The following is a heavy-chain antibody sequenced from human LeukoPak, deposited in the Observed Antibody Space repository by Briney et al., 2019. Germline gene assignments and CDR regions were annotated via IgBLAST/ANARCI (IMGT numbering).Heavy chain of an antibody. J-gene: IGHJ3*02. D-gene: IGHD4-17*01. CDR2: IYYSGST. Sequence: SETLSLTCTVSGGSISSGGYYWSWIRQHPGKGLEWIGYIYYSGSTYYNPSLKSRVTISVDTSENQFSLKLSSVTAADTAVYYCARDAWTTLRAFDIWGQGTMVTVSS. CDR1: GGSISSGGYY. V-gene: IGHV4-31*03. CDR3: ARDAWTTLRAFDI.